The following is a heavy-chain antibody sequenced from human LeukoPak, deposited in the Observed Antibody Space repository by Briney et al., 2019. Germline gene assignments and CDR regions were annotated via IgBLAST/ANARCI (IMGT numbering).Heavy chain of an antibody. J-gene: IGHJ4*02. CDR3: ARDPGVELGLRDLFDY. CDR1: GYTFTGYY. V-gene: IGHV1-2*02. CDR2: INPNSGGT. Sequence: ASVKVSCKASGYTFTGYYMHWVRQAPGQGLEWMGWINPNSGGTNYAQKFQGRVTMTRDTSISTAYMELSRLRSDDTAVYYCARDPGVELGLRDLFDYWGQGTLVTVSS. D-gene: IGHD1-7*01.